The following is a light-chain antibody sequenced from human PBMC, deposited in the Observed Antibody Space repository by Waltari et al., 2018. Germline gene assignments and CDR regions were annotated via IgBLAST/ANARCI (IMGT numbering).Light chain of an antibody. V-gene: IGKV1-39*01. CDR3: QQSYTSPWT. CDR1: QIISTY. Sequence: DIQMTQSPSSLSASVGDSVTITCRASQIISTYLNWYQQIPGKAPKLLIYATSNLQSGVPTRFSGSGSGKHFTLTISSLQPEDFSIYYCQQSYTSPWTFGQGTRVEIK. J-gene: IGKJ1*01. CDR2: ATS.